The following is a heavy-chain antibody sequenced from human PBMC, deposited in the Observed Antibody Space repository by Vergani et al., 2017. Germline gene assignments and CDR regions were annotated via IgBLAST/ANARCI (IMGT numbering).Heavy chain of an antibody. D-gene: IGHD3-3*01. Sequence: QVQLVESGAEVKKPGSSVKVSCKASGGTFSSYAISWVRQAPGQGLEWMGGIIPIFGTANYAQKFQGRVTITAAESTSTAYMELSSLGAEDTAVYYCASGYFWSGYPRYYYYYMDVWGKGTTVTVSS. V-gene: IGHV1-69*01. CDR1: GGTFSSYA. CDR2: IIPIFGTA. CDR3: ASGYFWSGYPRYYYYYMDV. J-gene: IGHJ6*03.